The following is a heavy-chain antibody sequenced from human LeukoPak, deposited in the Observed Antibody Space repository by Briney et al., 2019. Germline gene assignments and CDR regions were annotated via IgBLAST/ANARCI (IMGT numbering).Heavy chain of an antibody. Sequence: ASVKVSCKASGYTFTSYGISWVRQAPGQGLEWMGWMNPNSGSTGYAQKFQGRVTITRNTSISTAYMELSSLRSEDTAVYYCARAPYSSGFDYWGQGTLVTVSS. V-gene: IGHV1-8*03. CDR1: GYTFTSYG. J-gene: IGHJ4*02. D-gene: IGHD6-19*01. CDR3: ARAPYSSGFDY. CDR2: MNPNSGST.